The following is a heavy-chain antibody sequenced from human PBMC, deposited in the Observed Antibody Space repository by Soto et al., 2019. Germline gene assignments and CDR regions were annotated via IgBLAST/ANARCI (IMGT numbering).Heavy chain of an antibody. D-gene: IGHD1-7*01. CDR3: ATDDWWNYRYYDMLV. J-gene: IGHJ6*02. CDR2: IIPVFGSA. V-gene: IGHV1-69*13. Sequence: SVKVPCKASGDTFSSYSSTWGRHAPGQGLEWMGGIIPVFGSANYAQKFQGRGTTTADESTSTAYMELSSRRSQDTAVHFCATDDWWNYRYYDMLVWHQRPRVTVSS. CDR1: GDTFSSYS.